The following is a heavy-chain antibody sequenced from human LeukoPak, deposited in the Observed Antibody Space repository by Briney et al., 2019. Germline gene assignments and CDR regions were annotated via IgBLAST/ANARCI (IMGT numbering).Heavy chain of an antibody. CDR2: IYTSGST. V-gene: IGHV4-61*02. CDR1: GGSISSGSYY. Sequence: SQTLSLTCTVSGGSISSGSYYWSWIRQPAGKGLEWIGRIYTSGSTNYNPSHKSRVTISVDTSKNQFSLKLSSVTAADTAVYYCARDPFVRGVWLELPNWGQGTLVTVSS. J-gene: IGHJ4*02. D-gene: IGHD3-10*02. CDR3: ARDPFVRGVWLELPN.